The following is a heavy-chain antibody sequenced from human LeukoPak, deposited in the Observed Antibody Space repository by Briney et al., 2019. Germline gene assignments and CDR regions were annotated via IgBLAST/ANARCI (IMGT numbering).Heavy chain of an antibody. Sequence: VASVTVSFKASGGTVSRYPISWVRQAPGQGLEWMGGIIPIFGTANYAQKFQGRVTITADESTSTAYMELSSLRSEDTAVYYCARDRPGRYCSTISCYSASPFDPWGQGTLVTVSS. CDR2: IIPIFGTA. J-gene: IGHJ5*02. CDR1: GGTVSRYP. V-gene: IGHV1-69*13. CDR3: ARDRPGRYCSTISCYSASPFDP. D-gene: IGHD2-2*02.